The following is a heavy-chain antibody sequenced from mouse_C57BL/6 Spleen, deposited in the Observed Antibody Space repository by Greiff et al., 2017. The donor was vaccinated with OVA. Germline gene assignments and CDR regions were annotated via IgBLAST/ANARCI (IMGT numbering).Heavy chain of an antibody. CDR1: GYAFSRYW. J-gene: IGHJ4*01. CDR2: IYPGDGDT. D-gene: IGHD1-3*01. V-gene: IGHV1-80*01. Sequence: QVQLQQSGAELVKPGASVKISCKASGYAFSRYWLNWVKQRPGKGLEWIGKIYPGDGDTNYNGKFKGKATMTADKSSSPAYMQLSSLTSEDSAVDLGARAGITSEVRGAMDYWGQGTSVTVSS. CDR3: ARAGITSEVRGAMDY.